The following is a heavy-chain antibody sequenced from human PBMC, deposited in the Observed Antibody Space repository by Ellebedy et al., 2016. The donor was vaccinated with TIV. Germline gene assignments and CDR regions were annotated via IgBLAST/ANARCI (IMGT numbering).Heavy chain of an antibody. Sequence: GESLKISCEASGFTFSSYAMSWVRQAPGKGLEWVSAISGSGDRTYYVDSVKGRFTISRDNSKNTLYLQMNSLRAEDTAVYYCAKDRYGDYVVYFDNWGQGTLVTVSS. CDR2: ISGSGDRT. J-gene: IGHJ4*02. CDR3: AKDRYGDYVVYFDN. D-gene: IGHD4-17*01. V-gene: IGHV3-23*01. CDR1: GFTFSSYA.